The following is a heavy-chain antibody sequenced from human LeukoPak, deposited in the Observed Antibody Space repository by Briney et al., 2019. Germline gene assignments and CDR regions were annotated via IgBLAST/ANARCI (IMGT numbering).Heavy chain of an antibody. CDR2: INTNTGNP. D-gene: IGHD2-2*02. J-gene: IGHJ3*01. CDR3: ARFYCSSASCYTYDAFDV. V-gene: IGHV7-4-1*02. Sequence: ASVKVSCTASGYTFTSCAMNWVRKAPGQGLEWMGWINTNTGNPKYSQGFTGRFVFSLDTSVSTAYLQISSLKAEDIAMYYCARFYCSSASCYTYDAFDVWGQGTMVTVYS. CDR1: GYTFTSCA.